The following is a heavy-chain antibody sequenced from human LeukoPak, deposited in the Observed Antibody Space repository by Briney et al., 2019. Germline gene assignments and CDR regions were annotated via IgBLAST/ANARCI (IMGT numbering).Heavy chain of an antibody. V-gene: IGHV3-23*01. CDR3: AKEPLYCSSTSYYTVEGLFDY. CDR1: GFTFSSYA. J-gene: IGHJ4*02. CDR2: ISGSGGST. D-gene: IGHD2-2*02. Sequence: GGSLRLSCAACGFTFSSYAMSWVRQAPGKGLEWVSAISGSGGSTYYADSVKGRFTISRDNSKNTLYLQMNSLRAEDTAVYYCAKEPLYCSSTSYYTVEGLFDYWGQGTLVTVSS.